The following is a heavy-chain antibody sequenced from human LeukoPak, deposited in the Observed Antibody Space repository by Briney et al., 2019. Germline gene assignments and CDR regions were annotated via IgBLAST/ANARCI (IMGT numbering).Heavy chain of an antibody. V-gene: IGHV4-30-4*01. CDR1: GVSISSSNYY. CDR2: ISYSGST. CDR3: ARGGEGYNYVY. J-gene: IGHJ4*02. D-gene: IGHD5-24*01. Sequence: KAAQTLSLTCTVSGVSISSSNYYWNWISQPPGQGLEWIGYISYSGSTHYNPSLKSRATISADTSKNQFSLKLPSMTAADTAVYHCARGGEGYNYVYWGQGTLVTVSS.